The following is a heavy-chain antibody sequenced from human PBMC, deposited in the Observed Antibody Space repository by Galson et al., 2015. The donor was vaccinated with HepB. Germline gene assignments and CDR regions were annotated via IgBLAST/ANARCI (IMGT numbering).Heavy chain of an antibody. V-gene: IGHV3-23*01. D-gene: IGHD3-10*01. CDR1: GFTFSSYA. J-gene: IGHJ4*02. Sequence: SLRLSCAASGFTFSSYAMSWVRQAPGKGLEWVSAISGSGGSTYYADSVKGRFTISRDNSKNTLYLQMNSLRAEDTAVYYCTRGRPDPTITMVRGVIIPARLNGYWGQGTLVTVSS. CDR3: TRGRPDPTITMVRGVIIPARLNGY. CDR2: ISGSGGST.